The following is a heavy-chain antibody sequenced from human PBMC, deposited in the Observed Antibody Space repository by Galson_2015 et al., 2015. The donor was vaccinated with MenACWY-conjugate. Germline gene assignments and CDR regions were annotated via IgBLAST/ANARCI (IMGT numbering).Heavy chain of an antibody. J-gene: IGHJ6*03. CDR2: TYYKSKWYN. D-gene: IGHD6-13*01. CDR1: GDSVSSNSAA. V-gene: IGHV6-1*01. Sequence: CAISGDSVSSNSAAWNWIRQSPSRGLEWLGRTYYKSKWYNDYAPSVKSRITINPDTSRNQFSLQLVSVTPEDTAVYYCARGAAAAAGANYYYYYYMDVWGKGTTVTVSS. CDR3: ARGAAAAAGANYYYYYYMDV.